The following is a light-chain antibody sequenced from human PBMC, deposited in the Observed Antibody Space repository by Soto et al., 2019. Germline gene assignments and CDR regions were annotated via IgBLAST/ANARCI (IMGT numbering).Light chain of an antibody. CDR3: QQYGSSPYN. CDR2: DAS. CDR1: QSVSSSY. J-gene: IGKJ2*01. V-gene: IGKV3-20*01. Sequence: EIVLTQSPGTRSLSPGERATLSCRASQSVSSSYLAWYQQKPVQAPRLIIYDASNRATGIPDRFSGSGSGTDFTLTISRLEPEDFAVYYCQQYGSSPYNFGQGTKLEIK.